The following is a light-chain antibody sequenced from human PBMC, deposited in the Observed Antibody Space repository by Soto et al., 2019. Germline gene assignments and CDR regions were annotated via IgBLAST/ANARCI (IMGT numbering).Light chain of an antibody. V-gene: IGKV1-5*01. CDR1: QSIINW. CDR3: QQYDSFSGT. Sequence: DVQMTQSPSTLSASVGGRVTITCRASQSIINWLAWYQQKPGKAPKLLIYGASSLESGAPSRFSGSGSGTEFTLTITNLQPDDFETYYCQQYDSFSGTFGQGTKVDIK. J-gene: IGKJ1*01. CDR2: GAS.